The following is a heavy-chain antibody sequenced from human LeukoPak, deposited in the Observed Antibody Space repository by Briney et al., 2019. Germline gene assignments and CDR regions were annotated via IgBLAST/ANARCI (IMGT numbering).Heavy chain of an antibody. CDR1: GGSISSYY. CDR3: ARDRGSSGWYMEYYFDY. D-gene: IGHD6-19*01. J-gene: IGHJ4*02. V-gene: IGHV4-59*01. CDR2: IYYSGST. Sequence: SETLSLTCTVSGGSISSYYWSWIRQPPGKGLECIGYIYYSGSTNYNPSLKSRVTISADTSKNQLSLKLSSVTAADTAVYYCARDRGSSGWYMEYYFDYWGQGTLVTVSS.